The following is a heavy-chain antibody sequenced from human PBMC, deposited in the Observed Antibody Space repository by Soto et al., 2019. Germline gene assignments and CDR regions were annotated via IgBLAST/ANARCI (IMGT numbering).Heavy chain of an antibody. Sequence: SETLSLTCADSGGSISRGGYSWSWIRQPPGKGLEWIGYIYHSGSTYYNPSLKSRVTISVDRSKNQFSLKLSSVTAADRAVYYCARGGKYYYDSSGYPPGYGMDVWGQGTTVTVSS. D-gene: IGHD3-22*01. J-gene: IGHJ6*02. CDR1: GGSISRGGYS. CDR3: ARGGKYYYDSSGYPPGYGMDV. V-gene: IGHV4-30-2*01. CDR2: IYHSGST.